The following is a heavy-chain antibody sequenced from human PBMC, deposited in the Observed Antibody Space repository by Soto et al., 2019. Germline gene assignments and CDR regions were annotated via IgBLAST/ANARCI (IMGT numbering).Heavy chain of an antibody. Sequence: QVQLVQSGAEVKKPGASVKVSCKASGYTFTSYYMHWVRQAPGQGLEWMGIINPSGGSTSYAQKFQGRVTMTRDTATSTVYMELSSLRSEDTAVYYCARDCVHITMVRTLGYWGQGTLVTVSS. CDR3: ARDCVHITMVRTLGY. CDR2: INPSGGST. CDR1: GYTFTSYY. D-gene: IGHD3-10*01. V-gene: IGHV1-46*01. J-gene: IGHJ4*02.